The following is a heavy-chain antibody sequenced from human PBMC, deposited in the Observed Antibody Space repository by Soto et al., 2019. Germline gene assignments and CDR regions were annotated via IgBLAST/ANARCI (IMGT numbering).Heavy chain of an antibody. Sequence: SETLSLTCAVYGGSFSGYYWSWIRQPPGKGLEWIGEINHSGSTNYNPSLKSRVTISVDTSKNQFSLKLSYMTAADTAVYYCASAKYDDILTGYYGGEDYWGQGTLVTVSS. V-gene: IGHV4-34*01. J-gene: IGHJ4*02. CDR1: GGSFSGYY. CDR2: INHSGST. D-gene: IGHD3-9*01. CDR3: ASAKYDDILTGYYGGEDY.